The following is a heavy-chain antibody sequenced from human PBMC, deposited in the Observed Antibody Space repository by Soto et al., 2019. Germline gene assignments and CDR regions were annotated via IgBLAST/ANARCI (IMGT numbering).Heavy chain of an antibody. Sequence: SQTLSLTCVGSGDTVSSNSVAWNWVRQSPSRGLEWLGRTYYRSRWYSDYAVSVRSRIDINADTSRNQVSLQLNSVTPEDTAVYYCARSEEDSDYYYYGMDVWGQGTTVTVSS. D-gene: IGHD2-15*01. J-gene: IGHJ6*02. CDR2: TYYRSRWYS. CDR3: ARSEEDSDYYYYGMDV. CDR1: GDTVSSNSVA. V-gene: IGHV6-1*01.